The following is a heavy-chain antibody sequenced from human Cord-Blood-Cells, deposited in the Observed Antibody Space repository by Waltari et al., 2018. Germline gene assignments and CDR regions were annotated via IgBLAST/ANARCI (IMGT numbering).Heavy chain of an antibody. D-gene: IGHD2-15*01. CDR3: ARDRLSCSGGSCYKVFGY. J-gene: IGHJ4*02. Sequence: QVQLQESGPGLVKPSETLSLTCAVSGYSISSGYYWGWIRQPPGKGLEWIGSIYHSGGTYYNPSLKGRVTIAVDTSKNQFSLNLSSVTAADTAVYYCARDRLSCSGGSCYKVFGYWGQGTLVTVSS. CDR1: GYSISSGYY. CDR2: IYHSGGT. V-gene: IGHV4-38-2*02.